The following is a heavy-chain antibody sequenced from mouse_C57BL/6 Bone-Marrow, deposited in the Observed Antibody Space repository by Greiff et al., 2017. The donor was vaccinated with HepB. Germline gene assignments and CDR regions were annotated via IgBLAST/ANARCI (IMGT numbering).Heavy chain of an antibody. Sequence: EVMLVESGGGLVKPGGSLKLSCAASGFTFSSYAMSWVRQTPEKRLEWVATISDGGSYTYYPDNVKGRFTISRDNAKNNLYLQMSHLKSEDTAMYYCARGIYYGTGGFAYWGQGTLVTVSA. V-gene: IGHV5-4*03. J-gene: IGHJ3*01. CDR2: ISDGGSYT. CDR1: GFTFSSYA. CDR3: ARGIYYGTGGFAY. D-gene: IGHD1-1*01.